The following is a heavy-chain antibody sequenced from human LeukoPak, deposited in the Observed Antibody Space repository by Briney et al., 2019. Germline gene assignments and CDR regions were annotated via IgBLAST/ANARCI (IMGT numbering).Heavy chain of an antibody. CDR3: AKAASSSWPSYQYGMDV. CDR2: ITGSGKDT. Sequence: GGSLRLSCAASGFIFSSYSMSWVRQAPGKGLEWVSVITGSGKDTYYADSVKGRFAISKDNSKNTVYLQMNDLRVDDTAVYYCAKAASSSWPSYQYGMDVWGQGTTVTVSS. CDR1: GFIFSSYS. V-gene: IGHV3-23*01. J-gene: IGHJ6*02. D-gene: IGHD6-13*01.